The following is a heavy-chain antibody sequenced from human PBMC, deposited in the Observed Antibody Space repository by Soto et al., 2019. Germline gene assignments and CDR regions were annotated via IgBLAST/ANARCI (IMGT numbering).Heavy chain of an antibody. CDR3: AKDRRIAVAATGDAFDI. J-gene: IGHJ3*02. V-gene: IGHV3-23*01. CDR1: GFTFSSYV. D-gene: IGHD6-19*01. Sequence: GGSLRLSCAASGFTFSSYVMSWVRQAPGKGLEWVSAISGSGGSTYYADSVKGRFTISRDNSKNTLYLQMNSLRAEDTAVYYCAKDRRIAVAATGDAFDIWGQGTMVTVSS. CDR2: ISGSGGST.